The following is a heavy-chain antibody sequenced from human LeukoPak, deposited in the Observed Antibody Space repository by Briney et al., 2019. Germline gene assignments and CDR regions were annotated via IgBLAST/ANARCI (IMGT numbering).Heavy chain of an antibody. J-gene: IGHJ4*02. V-gene: IGHV4-34*01. CDR1: GGCFSGYY. CDR3: ARSVVVPAAILVDY. CDR2: INHSGST. Sequence: SETLSLTCAVYGGCFSGYYWSWIRQPPGKGPEWIGEINHSGSTNYNPSLKSRVTISVDTSKNQFSLKLSSVTAADTAVYYCARSVVVPAAILVDYWGQGTLVTVSS. D-gene: IGHD2-2*01.